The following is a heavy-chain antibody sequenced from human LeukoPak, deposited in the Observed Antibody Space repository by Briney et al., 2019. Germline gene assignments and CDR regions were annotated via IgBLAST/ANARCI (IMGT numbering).Heavy chain of an antibody. CDR3: ARRGGYCSGGSCCVYFDY. Sequence: ASVKVSCKASGYTFTGYYMHWVRQAPGQGLEWMGWINPNSGGTNYAQKFQGRVTMTRDTSISTAYMELSRLRSDDTAVYYCARRGGYCSGGSCCVYFDYRGQGTLVTVSP. D-gene: IGHD2-15*01. CDR2: INPNSGGT. J-gene: IGHJ4*02. V-gene: IGHV1-2*02. CDR1: GYTFTGYY.